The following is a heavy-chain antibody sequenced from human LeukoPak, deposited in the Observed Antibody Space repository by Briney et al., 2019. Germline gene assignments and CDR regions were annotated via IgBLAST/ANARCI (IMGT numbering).Heavy chain of an antibody. J-gene: IGHJ6*02. CDR3: AKESAVADSYYYYYGMDV. V-gene: IGHV3-30*18. D-gene: IGHD6-19*01. Sequence: GRSLRLSCAASGFTFSSYGMHWVRQAPGKGLEWVAVISYDGSNKYYADSVKGRFTISRDNSKNTLYLQMNSLRAEDTAVYYCAKESAVADSYYYYYGMDVWGQGTTVTVSS. CDR2: ISYDGSNK. CDR1: GFTFSSYG.